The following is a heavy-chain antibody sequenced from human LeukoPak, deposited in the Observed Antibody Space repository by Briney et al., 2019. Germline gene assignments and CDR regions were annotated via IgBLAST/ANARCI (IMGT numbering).Heavy chain of an antibody. Sequence: SETLSLTCTVSGGSISSYYWSWIRQPPGKGLEWIGYIYYSGSTNYNPSLKSRVTISVDTSKNQFSLKLSSVTAADTAVYYCARDKGYCSGGSCYMGGLDYWGQGTLATVSS. CDR2: IYYSGST. CDR1: GGSISSYY. CDR3: ARDKGYCSGGSCYMGGLDY. J-gene: IGHJ4*02. D-gene: IGHD2-15*01. V-gene: IGHV4-59*13.